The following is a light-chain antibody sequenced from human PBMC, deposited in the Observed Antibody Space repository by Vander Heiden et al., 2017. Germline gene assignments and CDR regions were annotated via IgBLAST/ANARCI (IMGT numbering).Light chain of an antibody. CDR3: QQYNTFWT. CDR2: DAS. V-gene: IGKV1-5*01. J-gene: IGKJ1*01. Sequence: DIQMTQSPSTLSASVGDTVTITCRASQRISTWVAWYQHKPGKAPRLLIYDASSLESGVPSRFSGSGSGTEFTLSISSLQPDDFAIYYCQQYNTFWTFGQGTKVEI. CDR1: QRISTW.